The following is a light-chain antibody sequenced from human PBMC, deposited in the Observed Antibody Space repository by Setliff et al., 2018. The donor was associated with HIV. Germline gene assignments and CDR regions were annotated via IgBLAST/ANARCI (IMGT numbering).Light chain of an antibody. CDR1: SSNIGNNY. J-gene: IGLJ1*01. V-gene: IGLV1-51*01. Sequence: QSVLTQPPSVSAAPGQKVTISCSGSSSNIGNNYVSWYQHLPGTAPKLLIYDNNKRTSGIPDRFSGSKSGTSATLGITGLQTGDEADYYCGTWDTSLSAGWVFGTGTKVTVL. CDR2: DNN. CDR3: GTWDTSLSAGWV.